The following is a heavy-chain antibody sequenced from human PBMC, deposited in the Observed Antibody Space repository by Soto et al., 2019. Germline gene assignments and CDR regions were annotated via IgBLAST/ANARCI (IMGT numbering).Heavy chain of an antibody. J-gene: IGHJ4*02. V-gene: IGHV3-64*01. Sequence: EVPLVESGGGLVQPGGSLRLSCAASGFTFSSYAMHWVRQAPGKGLESVSAISSNGGTTYYTNSVKGRFTISRDNSKNTVYLQMGSLRTEDVAVYYCARRADASSCDYWGQGTLVTVSS. CDR3: ARRADASSCDY. CDR1: GFTFSSYA. CDR2: ISSNGGTT. D-gene: IGHD2-8*01.